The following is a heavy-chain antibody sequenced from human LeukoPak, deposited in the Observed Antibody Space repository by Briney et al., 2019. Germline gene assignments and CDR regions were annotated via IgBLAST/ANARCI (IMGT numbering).Heavy chain of an antibody. D-gene: IGHD3-16*02. Sequence: GGSLRLSCAASGFTFSSYSMNWVRQAPGKGLEWVSSISSSSSYIYYADSVKGRFTISRDNAENSLYLQMNSLRAEDTAVYYCAREGLGLRLGELSSFDYWGQGTLVTVSS. CDR1: GFTFSSYS. J-gene: IGHJ4*02. CDR2: ISSSSSYI. V-gene: IGHV3-21*01. CDR3: AREGLGLRLGELSSFDY.